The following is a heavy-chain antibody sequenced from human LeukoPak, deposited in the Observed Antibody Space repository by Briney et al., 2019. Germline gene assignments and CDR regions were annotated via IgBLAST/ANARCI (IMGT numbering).Heavy chain of an antibody. Sequence: SETLSLTCTVSGGSISSHYWSWIRQPPGKGLEWIGYIYYSGSTIYNPSLKSRVTISVDTSKNQFSLKLSSVTAADTAVYYCARGGYFNDYWGQGTLVTVSS. V-gene: IGHV4-59*11. CDR2: IYYSGST. CDR3: ARGGYFNDY. J-gene: IGHJ4*02. D-gene: IGHD5-18*01. CDR1: GGSISSHY.